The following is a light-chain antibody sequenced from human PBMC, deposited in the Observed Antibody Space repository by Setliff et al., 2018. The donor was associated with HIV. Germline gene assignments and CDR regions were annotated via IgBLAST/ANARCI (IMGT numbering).Light chain of an antibody. CDR3: SSSAGTNTFEV. J-gene: IGLJ3*02. CDR2: EVT. CDR1: SSDVGGYDY. Sequence: QSALTQPRSVSGSPGQSATISCTGTSSDVGGYDYVSWIQQQPGKAPKLMIYEVTKRPSGVPDRFSGSKSGNTASLTVSGLQTEDEADYYCSSSAGTNTFEVFGGGTQLTVL. V-gene: IGLV2-11*01.